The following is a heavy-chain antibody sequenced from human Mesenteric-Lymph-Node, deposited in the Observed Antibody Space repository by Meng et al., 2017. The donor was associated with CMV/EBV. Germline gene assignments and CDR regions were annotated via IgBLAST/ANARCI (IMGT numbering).Heavy chain of an antibody. CDR2: INHSGST. CDR3: ARGSSYDILTGYFDY. J-gene: IGHJ4*02. D-gene: IGHD3-9*01. CDR1: GGSFSGYY. V-gene: IGHV4-34*01. Sequence: QGQLHHGGAGLLKPSETLSVTCAVYGGSFSGYYWNWIRQSPEKGLEWIGEINHSGSTTYNPSFTSRIIISVDTSTNQISLNMSSVTAADTAVYYCARGSSYDILTGYFDYWGQGALVTVSS.